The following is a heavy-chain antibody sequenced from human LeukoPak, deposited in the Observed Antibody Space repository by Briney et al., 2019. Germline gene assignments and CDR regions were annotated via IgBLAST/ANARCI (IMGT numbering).Heavy chain of an antibody. J-gene: IGHJ3*02. CDR1: GYTFTSYG. V-gene: IGHV1-18*01. CDR3: AGVLPHRGIMIPDAFDI. Sequence: ASVKVSCKASGYTFTSYGISWVRQAPRQGLEWMGWISAYNGNTNYAQKLQGRVTMTTDTSTSTAYMELRSLRSDDTAVYYCAGVLPHRGIMIPDAFDIWGQGTMVTVSS. D-gene: IGHD3-16*01. CDR2: ISAYNGNT.